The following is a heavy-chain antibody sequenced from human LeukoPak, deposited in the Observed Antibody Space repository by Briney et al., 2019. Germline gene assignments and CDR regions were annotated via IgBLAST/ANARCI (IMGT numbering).Heavy chain of an antibody. CDR3: AKDIMDSSSYTTGMDV. J-gene: IGHJ6*02. CDR2: ISWNSGSI. Sequence: GGSLRLSCAASGFTFDDYAMHWVRQAPGKGLEWVSGISWNSGSIGYADSVKGRFAISRDNAKNSLYLQMNSLRAEDTALYYCAKDIMDSSSYTTGMDVWGQGTTVTVSS. V-gene: IGHV3-9*01. D-gene: IGHD6-13*01. CDR1: GFTFDDYA.